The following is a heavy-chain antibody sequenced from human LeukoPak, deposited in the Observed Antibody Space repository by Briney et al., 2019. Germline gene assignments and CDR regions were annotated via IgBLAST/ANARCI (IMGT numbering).Heavy chain of an antibody. Sequence: SETLSLTCTVSGGSISSGSYYWSWIRQPAGEGLEWIGRIYTSGSTNYNPSLESRVTISVDTSKNQFSLKLSSVTAADTAVYYCARDETVGYFDYWGQGTLVTVSS. CDR1: GGSISSGSYY. D-gene: IGHD1-1*01. J-gene: IGHJ4*02. V-gene: IGHV4-61*02. CDR3: ARDETVGYFDY. CDR2: IYTSGST.